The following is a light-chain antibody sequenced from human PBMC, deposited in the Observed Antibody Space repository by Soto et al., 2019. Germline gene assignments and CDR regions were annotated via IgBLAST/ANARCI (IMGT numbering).Light chain of an antibody. J-gene: IGKJ5*01. CDR3: QQYGSSPIT. CDR2: GAS. V-gene: IGKV3-20*01. CDR1: QSVSSSY. Sequence: EIVLTQSPGTLSLSPGERATLSCRASQSVSSSYLAWYQQKPGQAPSLLIYGASSRATGIPDRFSGSGSGTDFTLTISRLEPEDFAVDYCQQYGSSPITFGQGTRLELK.